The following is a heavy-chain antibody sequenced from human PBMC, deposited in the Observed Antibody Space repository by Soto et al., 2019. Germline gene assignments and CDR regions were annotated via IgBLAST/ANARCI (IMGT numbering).Heavy chain of an antibody. J-gene: IGHJ4*02. CDR1: GFTLSSYS. CDR3: AKVARPSRISTPDFDY. Sequence: QVQLVESGGGVVQPGTSRRLSCAASGFTLSSYSIHWVRQAPGKGLDWVAVISYDGNTQFYGDSVKGRFIVSRDNSRNNLYLQLNNLQAEDTAVYYCAKVARPSRISTPDFDYWGQGTLVTVSS. CDR2: ISYDGNTQ. V-gene: IGHV3-30-3*01. D-gene: IGHD3-3*02.